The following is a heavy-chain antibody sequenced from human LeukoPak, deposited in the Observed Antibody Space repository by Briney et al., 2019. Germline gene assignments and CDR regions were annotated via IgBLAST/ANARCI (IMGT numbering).Heavy chain of an antibody. CDR3: ARALPHRRLMDTTMEQHWFDP. CDR2: ISYDGIKK. V-gene: IGHV3-30*04. D-gene: IGHD5-18*01. J-gene: IGHJ5*02. CDR1: GFTFSTYA. Sequence: GGSLRLSCAASGFTFSTYAIHWVRQAPGKGLDWVAVISYDGIKKYYADSVKGRFTISRDNSKNMLYLEMSSLRAEDTAVYYCARALPHRRLMDTTMEQHWFDPWGQGTLVTVSS.